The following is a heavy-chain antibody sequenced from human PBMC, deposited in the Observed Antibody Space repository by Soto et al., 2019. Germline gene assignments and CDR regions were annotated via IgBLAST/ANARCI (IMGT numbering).Heavy chain of an antibody. D-gene: IGHD2-2*02. V-gene: IGHV1-3*01. CDR2: INAGNGKT. J-gene: IGHJ4*02. Sequence: QVQLVQSGVAVKKPGASVKVSCKASGYTFTTYAMHWVRQAPGQRLEWMGWINAGNGKTKYSQKFQGRVTITRDTSATTAYMEVSSLRSEDTAVYYCARAGDDCSTTNCYMIDYWGQGTLVTVSS. CDR3: ARAGDDCSTTNCYMIDY. CDR1: GYTFTTYA.